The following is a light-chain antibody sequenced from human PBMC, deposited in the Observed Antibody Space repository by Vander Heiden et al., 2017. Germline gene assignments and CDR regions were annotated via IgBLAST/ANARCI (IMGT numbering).Light chain of an antibody. CDR1: QSVSSN. CDR3: QQYNNWPPLT. Sequence: EIVMTQSPATLPLSPGERATLSCRASQSVSSNLAWYQQKPGQAPRLLIYGASTRATGIPARFSGSGSGTEFTLTISSLQSEDFAVYYCQQYNNWPPLTFGGGTKVEIK. J-gene: IGKJ4*01. CDR2: GAS. V-gene: IGKV3-15*01.